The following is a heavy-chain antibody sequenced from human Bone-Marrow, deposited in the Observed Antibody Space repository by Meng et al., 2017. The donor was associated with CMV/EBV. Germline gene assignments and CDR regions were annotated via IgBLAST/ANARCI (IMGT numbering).Heavy chain of an antibody. CDR2: IKQDGSEK. Sequence: GESLKISCAASGFTFSSYSMNWVRQAPGKGLEWVANIKQDGSEKYYVDSVKGRFTISRDNAKNSLYLQMNSLRAEDTAVYYCARDSRVLRFLEWLLPYYYYYGMDVWGQGTTVTVSS. V-gene: IGHV3-7*01. D-gene: IGHD3-3*01. CDR3: ARDSRVLRFLEWLLPYYYYYGMDV. CDR1: GFTFSSYS. J-gene: IGHJ6*02.